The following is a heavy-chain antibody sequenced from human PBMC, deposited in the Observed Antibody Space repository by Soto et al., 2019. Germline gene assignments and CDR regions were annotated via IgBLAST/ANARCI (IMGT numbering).Heavy chain of an antibody. D-gene: IGHD3-16*01. CDR1: GFTFSSHG. CDR2: ISYDGSNK. Sequence: QVQLVESGGGVVQPGRSLRLSCAASGFTFSSHGMHWVRQAPGKGLEWVAVISYDGSNKYYADSVKGRFTISRDDSKNTLYLQMNSLRAEDTAMYYCAEDRGVSTFWWYFAYWGQGTLVTVSS. V-gene: IGHV3-30*18. CDR3: AEDRGVSTFWWYFAY. J-gene: IGHJ4*02.